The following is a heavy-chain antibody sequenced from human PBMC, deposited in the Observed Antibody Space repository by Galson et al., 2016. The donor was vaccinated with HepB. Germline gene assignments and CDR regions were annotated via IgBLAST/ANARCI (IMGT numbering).Heavy chain of an antibody. CDR1: GGSISSYY. CDR2: MYYSGRI. V-gene: IGHV4-59*01. CDR3: AREGAGPFDY. Sequence: SETLSLTCAVSGGSISSYYWSWIRQPPGKGLEWIGYMYYSGRINYNPSLKSRFTMSLDPSKNQFSLKLSSVTAADTAVYYCAREGAGPFDYWGQGTLVTVSS. J-gene: IGHJ4*02.